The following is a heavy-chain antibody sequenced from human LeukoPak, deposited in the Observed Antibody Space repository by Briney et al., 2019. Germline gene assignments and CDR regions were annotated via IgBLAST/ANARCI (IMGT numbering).Heavy chain of an antibody. CDR2: INPSGGST. J-gene: IGHJ4*02. CDR3: ARVSPDGYLSDY. Sequence: ASVKVSCKASGYTLTSYYMHWVRQAPGQGLEWMGIINPSGGSTSYAQKFQGRVTMTRDTSTSTVYMELSSLRSEDTAVYYCARVSPDGYLSDYWGQGTLVTVSS. CDR1: GYTLTSYY. D-gene: IGHD5-24*01. V-gene: IGHV1-46*01.